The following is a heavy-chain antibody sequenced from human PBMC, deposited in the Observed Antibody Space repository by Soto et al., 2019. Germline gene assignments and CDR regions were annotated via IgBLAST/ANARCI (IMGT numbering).Heavy chain of an antibody. J-gene: IGHJ4*02. CDR3: ASGGSSGYKPFDY. D-gene: IGHD3-22*01. CDR1: GGSISSYY. V-gene: IGHV4-59*01. Sequence: SETLSLTCTVSGGSISSYYWSWIRQPPGKGLEWIGYIFYSGSTNYNPSLKSRVTISVDTSKNQFSLKLSSVTAADTAVYYCASGGSSGYKPFDYWGQGTLVTVSS. CDR2: IFYSGST.